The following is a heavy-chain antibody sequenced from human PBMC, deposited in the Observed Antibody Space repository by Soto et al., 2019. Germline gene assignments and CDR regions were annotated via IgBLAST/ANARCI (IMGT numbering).Heavy chain of an antibody. CDR3: ARDVPPHYSDSSGNDAFDI. CDR1: GGSISSGDYY. J-gene: IGHJ3*02. Sequence: PSETLSLTCTVSGGSISSGDYYWSWIPQPPGKGLEWIGYIYYSGSTYYNPSLKSRVTISVDTSKNQFSLKLSSVTAADTAVYYCARDVPPHYSDSSGNDAFDIWGQGTMVTVSS. D-gene: IGHD3-22*01. V-gene: IGHV4-30-4*01. CDR2: IYYSGST.